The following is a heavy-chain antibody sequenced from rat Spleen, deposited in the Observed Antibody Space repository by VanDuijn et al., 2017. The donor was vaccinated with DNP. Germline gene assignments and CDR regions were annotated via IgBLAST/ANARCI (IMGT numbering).Heavy chain of an antibody. Sequence: EVQLVESGGDLVQPGRSLKLSCVVSGFTFNNYWMTWIRQVPGRGLEWLASITSRGDTTYYPDSVKGRFTISRDDAKNTLYLQMNSLRSEDTATYYCAARYSSSWFAYWGQGTLVTVSS. CDR3: AARYSSSWFAY. D-gene: IGHD1-2*01. CDR1: GFTFNNYW. J-gene: IGHJ3*01. V-gene: IGHV5-31*01. CDR2: ITSRGDTT.